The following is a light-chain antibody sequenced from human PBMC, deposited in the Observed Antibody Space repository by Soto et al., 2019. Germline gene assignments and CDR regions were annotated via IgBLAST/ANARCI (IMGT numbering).Light chain of an antibody. J-gene: IGKJ1*01. V-gene: IGKV1-5*01. CDR1: QTISDS. Sequence: DIQITHSPSSLSASVVDRVTITFLASQTISDSLAWYQQKPGKAPDLLISDVSSLERGVASRFSGSGSGTEFTLTISSMQPDDFATYYCQKYHGYSRKFGQGTKVDIK. CDR2: DVS. CDR3: QKYHGYSRK.